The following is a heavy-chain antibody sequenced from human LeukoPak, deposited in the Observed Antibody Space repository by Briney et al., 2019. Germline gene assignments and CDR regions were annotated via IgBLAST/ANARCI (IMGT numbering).Heavy chain of an antibody. D-gene: IGHD2-15*01. Sequence: GASVKVSCKTSGYTFIFYNITWVRQAPGQGLEWMGRISVYNGHTDFARNFQDRVTMTADTSTTTAYMELKSLRSDDTAVYYCARTPEKHIAHWGQGTLVTVSS. V-gene: IGHV1-18*01. CDR3: ARTPEKHIAH. J-gene: IGHJ4*02. CDR1: GYTFIFYN. CDR2: ISVYNGHT.